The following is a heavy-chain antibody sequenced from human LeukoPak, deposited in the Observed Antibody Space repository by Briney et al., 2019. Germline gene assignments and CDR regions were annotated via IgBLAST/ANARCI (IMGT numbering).Heavy chain of an antibody. V-gene: IGHV3-23*01. CDR1: GFTFSNYA. CDR2: ITGSGGNT. Sequence: GGSLRLSCAASGFTFSNYAMSWGRQAPGKGVEWVSAITGSGGNTYYADSVKGRFTISRDNSKNTVFLQMNSLRAEDTAVYYCAKWGDYDVLTGYYVSDYWGQGTLVTVSS. D-gene: IGHD3-9*01. CDR3: AKWGDYDVLTGYYVSDY. J-gene: IGHJ4*02.